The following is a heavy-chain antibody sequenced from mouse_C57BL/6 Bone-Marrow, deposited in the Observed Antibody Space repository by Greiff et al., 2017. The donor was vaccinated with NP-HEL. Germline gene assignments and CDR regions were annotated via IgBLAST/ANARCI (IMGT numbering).Heavy chain of an antibody. Sequence: QVQLQQSGAELVRPGTSVKMSCKASGYTFTNYWIGWAKQRPGHGLEWIGDIYPGGGYTNYNEKFKGKATLTADKSSRTAYLQFSSLTSADSAIYYCARDYGSSWFAYWGQGTLVTVSA. V-gene: IGHV1-63*01. CDR1: GYTFTNYW. CDR2: IYPGGGYT. J-gene: IGHJ3*01. D-gene: IGHD1-1*01. CDR3: ARDYGSSWFAY.